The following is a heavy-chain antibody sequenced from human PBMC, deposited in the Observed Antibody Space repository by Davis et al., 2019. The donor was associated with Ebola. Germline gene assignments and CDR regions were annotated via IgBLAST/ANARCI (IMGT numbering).Heavy chain of an antibody. J-gene: IGHJ5*02. D-gene: IGHD6-13*01. V-gene: IGHV1-18*01. CDR2: ISAYNGNT. CDR3: ARARREQQLVGSNWFDP. CDR1: GYTFTSYG. Sequence: AASVKVSCKASGYTFTSYGISWVRQAPGQGLEWMGWISAYNGNTNYAQKFQGRVTITRDTSASTAYMELSSLRSEDTAVYYCARARREQQLVGSNWFDPWGQGTLVTVSS.